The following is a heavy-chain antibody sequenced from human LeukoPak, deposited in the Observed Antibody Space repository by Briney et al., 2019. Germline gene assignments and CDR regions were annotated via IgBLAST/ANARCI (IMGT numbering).Heavy chain of an antibody. CDR1: GFTFDDYA. D-gene: IGHD6-19*01. CDR3: AKSSSRGWYIFDY. V-gene: IGHV3-9*01. J-gene: IGHJ4*02. CDR2: ISWNSGSI. Sequence: GGSLRLSCAASGFTFDDYAMHWVRQAPGKGLEWVSGISWNSGSIGYADSVKGRFTISRDNAKNSLYLQMNSLIAEDTALYYCAKSSSRGWYIFDYWGQGTLVTVSS.